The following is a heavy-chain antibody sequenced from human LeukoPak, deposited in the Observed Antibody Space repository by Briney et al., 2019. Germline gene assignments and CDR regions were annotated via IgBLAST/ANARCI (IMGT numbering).Heavy chain of an antibody. CDR2: IYYSGST. J-gene: IGHJ4*02. CDR3: ARVPLYEGIAVAAGGYLDY. D-gene: IGHD6-19*01. V-gene: IGHV4-39*07. CDR1: GGSISSSSYY. Sequence: PSETLSLTCTVSGGSISSSSYYWGWIRQPPGKGLEWIGSIYYSGSTYYNPSLKSRVTISVDTSKNQFSLKLSSVTAADTAVYYCARVPLYEGIAVAAGGYLDYWGQGTLVTVSS.